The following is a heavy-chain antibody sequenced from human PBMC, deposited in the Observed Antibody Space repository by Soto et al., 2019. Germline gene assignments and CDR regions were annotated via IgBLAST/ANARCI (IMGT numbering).Heavy chain of an antibody. Sequence: PSDTLSLTSAVSGGSFTSNNWWTWVRQPPGQGLEWIGEIYRTGSTNYNPSLKSRVTISLDKSENQFSLKVTSLTAADTAVYYCASRDPGTSVDYWGHGTLVPV. CDR3: ASRDPGTSVDY. D-gene: IGHD1-7*01. CDR1: GGSFTSNNW. J-gene: IGHJ4*01. CDR2: IYRTGST. V-gene: IGHV4-4*02.